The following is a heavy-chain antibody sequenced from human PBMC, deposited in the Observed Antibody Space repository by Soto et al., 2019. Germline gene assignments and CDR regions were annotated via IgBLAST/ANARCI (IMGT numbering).Heavy chain of an antibody. Sequence: SETLSLTCTVSGGSISSSSYYWGWIRQPPGKGLEWIGSIYYSGSTYYNPSLKSRVTITADESTSTAYMELSRLRSDDTAVYYCARDSPQFWFDPWGQGTLVTVSS. CDR1: GGSISSSSYY. CDR3: ARDSPQFWFDP. CDR2: IYYSGST. V-gene: IGHV4-39*02. J-gene: IGHJ5*02.